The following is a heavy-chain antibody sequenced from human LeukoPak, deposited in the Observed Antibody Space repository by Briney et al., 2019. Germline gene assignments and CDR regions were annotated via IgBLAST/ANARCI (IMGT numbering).Heavy chain of an antibody. CDR2: IRGKAFGGKT. J-gene: IGHJ3*02. CDR1: GFTFGDYP. Sequence: GGSLRLSCSASGFTFGDYPMTWVRQAPGMGLEWVGFIRGKAFGGKTHYAAPVKGRFTISRDDSKSIAYLQLNSLKTEDTAVYYSTRRNTADAFDIWGHGTMVTVSS. V-gene: IGHV3-49*04. D-gene: IGHD5-18*01. CDR3: TRRNTADAFDI.